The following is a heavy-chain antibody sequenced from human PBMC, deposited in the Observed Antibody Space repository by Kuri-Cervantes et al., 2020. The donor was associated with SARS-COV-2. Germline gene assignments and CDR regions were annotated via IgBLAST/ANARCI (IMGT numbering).Heavy chain of an antibody. CDR2: VRRGGSNY. J-gene: IGHJ4*02. D-gene: IGHD1-14*01. Sequence: GASLMISFAASGFTFSYYGMHGVRQAPGKGLEWVGFVRRGGSNYYYADSVGGRFTISRDNSKNSLYLVMNSLSPEDTAVYYCANVETGSLDYWGQRTLVTVSS. CDR1: GFTFSYYG. CDR3: ANVETGSLDY. V-gene: IGHV3-30*02.